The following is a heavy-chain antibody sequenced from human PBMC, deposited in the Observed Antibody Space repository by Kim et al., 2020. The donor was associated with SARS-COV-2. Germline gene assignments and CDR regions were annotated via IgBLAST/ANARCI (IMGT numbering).Heavy chain of an antibody. V-gene: IGHV3-23*01. D-gene: IGHD6-19*01. Sequence: GGSLRLSCAASGFTFSSYAMSWVRQAPGKGLEWVSAISDSGGSTYYADSVKGRFAISRDSSKSTLYLQMNSLRVEDTAVYYCAKIRGLRIAVAGTFDYWGQGTLVTVSS. J-gene: IGHJ4*02. CDR1: GFTFSSYA. CDR2: ISDSGGST. CDR3: AKIRGLRIAVAGTFDY.